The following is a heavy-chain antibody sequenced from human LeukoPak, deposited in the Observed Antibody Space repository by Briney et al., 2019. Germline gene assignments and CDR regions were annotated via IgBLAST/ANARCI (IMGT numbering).Heavy chain of an antibody. CDR3: ASTDLVVVAATTEYYFDY. Sequence: SVKLSCKASVGTFTIYAISWVRHAPGQGLEWMGGIIPIFGTANYAQKFQGRVTITADKSTSTAYMELSSLRSEDTAVYYCASTDLVVVAATTEYYFDYWGEGRLVSVCS. V-gene: IGHV1-69*06. J-gene: IGHJ4*02. D-gene: IGHD2-15*01. CDR2: IIPIFGTA. CDR1: VGTFTIYA.